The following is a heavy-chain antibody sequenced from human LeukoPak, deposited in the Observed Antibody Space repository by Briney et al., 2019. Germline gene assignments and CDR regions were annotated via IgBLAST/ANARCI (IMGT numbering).Heavy chain of an antibody. CDR1: GFTFSHYS. CDR2: ISSSSSYI. D-gene: IGHD3-10*01. J-gene: IGHJ6*03. V-gene: IGHV3-21*01. CDR3: ARDQSYYGSGSPMNV. Sequence: GGSLRLSCAASGFTFSHYSMNWVRQAPGKGLEWVSSISSSSSYIYYTDSVKGRFTISRDNAKNSLYLQMNSLRAEDTAVYYCARDQSYYGSGSPMNVWGKGTTVTVSS.